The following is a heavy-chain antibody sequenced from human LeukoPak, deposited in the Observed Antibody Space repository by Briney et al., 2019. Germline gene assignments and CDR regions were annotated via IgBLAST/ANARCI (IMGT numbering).Heavy chain of an antibody. Sequence: GGSLRLSCAASGFTFDDYAMHWVRQAPGKGLEWVSLITWNGGSTYYADSVQGRFTISRDNSKNTLYLQMNSLRAEDTAVYYCARDFIVYGSGSYHYMDVWGKGTTVTISS. CDR3: ARDFIVYGSGSYHYMDV. J-gene: IGHJ6*03. D-gene: IGHD3-10*01. CDR1: GFTFDDYA. CDR2: ITWNGGST. V-gene: IGHV3-43D*03.